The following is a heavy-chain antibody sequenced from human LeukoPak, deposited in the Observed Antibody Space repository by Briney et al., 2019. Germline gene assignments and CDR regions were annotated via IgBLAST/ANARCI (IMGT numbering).Heavy chain of an antibody. CDR3: ASSDETLIDY. J-gene: IGHJ4*02. D-gene: IGHD6-25*01. V-gene: IGHV4-59*01. CDR1: GGSISSYY. CDR2: IYYSGST. Sequence: SETLSLTCTVSGGSISSYYWSWIRQPPGKGLEWIGYIYYSGSTDYNPSLKSRVTISVDTSKNQFSLKLSSVTAADTAVYYCASSDETLIDYWGQGTLVTVSS.